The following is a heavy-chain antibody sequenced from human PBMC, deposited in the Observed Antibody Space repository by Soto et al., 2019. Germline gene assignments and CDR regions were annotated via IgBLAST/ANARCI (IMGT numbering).Heavy chain of an antibody. J-gene: IGHJ6*02. CDR2: INPSGGST. V-gene: IGHV1-46*01. CDR3: ARWYAGYRSSTSCPDDYYYGMDV. Sequence: ASVKVSCKASGYTFTSYYMHWVRQAPGQGLEWMGIINPSGGSTSYAQKFQGRVTMTRDTSTSTVYMELSSLRSEDTAVYYCARWYAGYRSSTSCPDDYYYGMDVWGQGTTVTVSS. CDR1: GYTFTSYY. D-gene: IGHD2-2*01.